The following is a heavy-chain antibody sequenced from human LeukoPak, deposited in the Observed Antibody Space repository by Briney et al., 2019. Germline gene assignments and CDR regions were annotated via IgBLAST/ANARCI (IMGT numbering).Heavy chain of an antibody. D-gene: IGHD6-13*01. J-gene: IGHJ6*02. CDR2: INHSGST. Sequence: PSETLSLTCAVYGGSFSGYYWSWIRQPPGKGLEWIGEINHSGSTNYNPSLKSRVTISVDTSKNQFSLKLSSVTAADTAVYYCARGARSSSWSYYYYYGMDVWGQGTTVTVSS. V-gene: IGHV4-34*01. CDR3: ARGARSSSWSYYYYYGMDV. CDR1: GGSFSGYY.